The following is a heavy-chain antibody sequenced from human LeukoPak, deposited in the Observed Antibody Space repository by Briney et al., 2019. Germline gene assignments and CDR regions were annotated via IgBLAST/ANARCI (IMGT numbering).Heavy chain of an antibody. CDR2: ISSSGRTI. D-gene: IGHD5-24*01. Sequence: PGGSLRLSCAASGFNFNVYSMTWVRQAPGKGLEWLSYISSSGRTIYYADSVKGRFSISRDNAKNSLFLHMDSLRVEDTGVNFCARGRDGYNLVDAFDIWGQGIMVTVSS. CDR3: ARGRDGYNLVDAFDI. CDR1: GFNFNVYS. V-gene: IGHV3-48*01. J-gene: IGHJ3*02.